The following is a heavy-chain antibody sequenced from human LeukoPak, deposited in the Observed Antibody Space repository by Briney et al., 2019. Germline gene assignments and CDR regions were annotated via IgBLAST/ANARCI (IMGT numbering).Heavy chain of an antibody. V-gene: IGHV3-23*01. CDR3: AKGGATIFGVVTPLFDY. D-gene: IGHD3-3*01. CDR2: ISGSGGST. CDR1: GFTFSSYA. J-gene: IGHJ4*02. Sequence: GGSLRLSCAASGFTFSSYAMSWVRQAPGKGLEWVSAISGSGGSTYYADSVKGRFTISRDNSKNTPYLQMNSLRAEDTAVYYCAKGGATIFGVVTPLFDYWGQGTLVTVSS.